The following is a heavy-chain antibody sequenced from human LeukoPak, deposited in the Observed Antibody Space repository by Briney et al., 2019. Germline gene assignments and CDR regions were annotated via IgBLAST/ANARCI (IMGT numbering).Heavy chain of an antibody. J-gene: IGHJ4*02. CDR2: ISSSSTTI. CDR1: GLIFSYYS. V-gene: IGHV3-48*01. D-gene: IGHD6-19*01. Sequence: GGSLRLSCAASGLIFSYYSMNWVRQAPGKGLEWISYISSSSTTIYYADSVKGRFTISRDNAKNSLSLQMNSLRAEDTAVYYCAREGSSTSGWYVVDHFDYWGQGTLVTVSS. CDR3: AREGSSTSGWYVVDHFDY.